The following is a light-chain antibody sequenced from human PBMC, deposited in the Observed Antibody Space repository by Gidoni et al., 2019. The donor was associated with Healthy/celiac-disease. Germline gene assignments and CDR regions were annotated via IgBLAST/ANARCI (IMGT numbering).Light chain of an antibody. J-gene: IGLJ2*01. V-gene: IGLV1-40*01. CDR1: SSNIGAGYD. Sequence: QSVLTQPPSVSGAPGPRVTISCPGSSSNIGAGYDVHWYQQVPGTAPKLLIYGNSNRPSGVPDRFSGSKSGTSASLAITGLQAEDEADYYCQSYDNSLSHVVFGGGTKLTVL. CDR3: QSYDNSLSHVV. CDR2: GNS.